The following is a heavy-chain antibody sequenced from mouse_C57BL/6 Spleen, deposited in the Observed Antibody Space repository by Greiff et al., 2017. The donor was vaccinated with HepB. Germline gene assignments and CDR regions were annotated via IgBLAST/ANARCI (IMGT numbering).Heavy chain of an antibody. CDR2: IDPSDSYT. CDR1: GYTFTSYW. CDR3: ASTSIDY. J-gene: IGHJ2*01. Sequence: QVQLKQPGAELVKPGASVKLSCKASGYTFTSYWMQWVKQRPGQGLEWIGEIDPSDSYTNYNQKFKGKATLTVDTSSSTAYMQLSSLTSEDSAVYYCASTSIDYWGQGTTLTVSS. V-gene: IGHV1-50*01. D-gene: IGHD2-10*02.